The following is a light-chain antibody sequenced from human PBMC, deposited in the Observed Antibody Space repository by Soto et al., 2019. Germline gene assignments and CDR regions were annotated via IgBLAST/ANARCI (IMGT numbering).Light chain of an antibody. CDR1: QSVSSSY. J-gene: IGKJ1*01. Sequence: EIVLTQSPGTLSLSPGERATLSCRASQSVSSSYLAWYQQKPGQAPRLLIYGASSRATGIPDRFSGSGSGTDITLTISRLEPEDFAVYYFQQYGSSPRTFGQGTKVAIK. CDR2: GAS. V-gene: IGKV3-20*01. CDR3: QQYGSSPRT.